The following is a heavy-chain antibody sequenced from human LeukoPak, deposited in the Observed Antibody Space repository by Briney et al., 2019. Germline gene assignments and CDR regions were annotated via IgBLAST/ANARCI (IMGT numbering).Heavy chain of an antibody. J-gene: IGHJ6*04. CDR1: GYTFTGYY. V-gene: IGHV1-2*02. D-gene: IGHD2-2*01. CDR2: INPNSGGT. CDR3: ARDEQETNIVVVPAAISSV. Sequence: GASVKVSCKASGYTFTGYYMHWVRQAPGQGLEWMGWINPNSGGTNYAQKFQGRVTMTRDTSISTAYMELSRLRSDDTAVYYCARDEQETNIVVVPAAISSVWGKGTTVTVSS.